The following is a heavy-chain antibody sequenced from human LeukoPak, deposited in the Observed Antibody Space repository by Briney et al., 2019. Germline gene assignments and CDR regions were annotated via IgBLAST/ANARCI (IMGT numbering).Heavy chain of an antibody. J-gene: IGHJ3*02. CDR2: IVGNGVST. D-gene: IGHD2-8*01. Sequence: GGSLRLSCAASGFTFRNYAMSWVRQAPGKGLEWVSAIVGNGVSTYYADSVQGRFTISRDNSKNTLYLQMNSLRAEDTAVYYCAKEMGSFDIWGQGTMVTVSS. V-gene: IGHV3-23*01. CDR3: AKEMGSFDI. CDR1: GFTFRNYA.